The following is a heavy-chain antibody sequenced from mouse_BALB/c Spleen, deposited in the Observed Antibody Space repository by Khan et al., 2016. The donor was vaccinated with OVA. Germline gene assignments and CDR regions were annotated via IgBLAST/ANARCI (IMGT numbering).Heavy chain of an antibody. J-gene: IGHJ2*01. V-gene: IGHV1S81*02. Sequence: QVQLQQSGAELVKAGASVKMSCKASGYTFTSYWMHWVKQRLGQGLEWFAETNPTNGRTYYNEKFKSKATLTVDKSSSTAYMLLSGPTFEDSAIYYFARNKRILATYIKYWGQGNTLTVSS. CDR1: GYTFTSYW. D-gene: IGHD1-1*01. CDR3: ARNKRILATYIKY. CDR2: TNPTNGRT.